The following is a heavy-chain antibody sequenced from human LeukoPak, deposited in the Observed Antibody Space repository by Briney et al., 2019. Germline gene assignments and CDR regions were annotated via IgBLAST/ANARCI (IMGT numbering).Heavy chain of an antibody. Sequence: PGGSLRLSCAASGFTFSSYRMNWVRQAPGKGLEWVSSISSSSSHINYADSVKGRFTISRDNAKNSLYLQMNSLRAEDTAVYYCARVHYDILTGYSPLDAFDNWGQGTMVTVSS. J-gene: IGHJ3*02. V-gene: IGHV3-21*01. CDR3: ARVHYDILTGYSPLDAFDN. CDR2: ISSSSSHI. CDR1: GFTFSSYR. D-gene: IGHD3-9*01.